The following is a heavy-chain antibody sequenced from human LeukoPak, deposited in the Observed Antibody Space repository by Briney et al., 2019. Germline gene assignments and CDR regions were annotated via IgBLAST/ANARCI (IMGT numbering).Heavy chain of an antibody. CDR3: ARGQNLRVGAPPGY. CDR1: GYTFTGYY. D-gene: IGHD1-26*01. Sequence: ASVKVSCKASGYTFTGYYMHWVRQAPGQGLEWMGWINPNSGGTNYAQKFQGRVTMTRDTSISTAYMELSRLRSDGTAVYYCARGQNLRVGAPPGYWGQGTLVTVSS. V-gene: IGHV1-2*02. J-gene: IGHJ4*02. CDR2: INPNSGGT.